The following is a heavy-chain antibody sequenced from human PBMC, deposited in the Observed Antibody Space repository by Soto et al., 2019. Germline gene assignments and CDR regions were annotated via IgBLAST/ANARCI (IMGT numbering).Heavy chain of an antibody. V-gene: IGHV1-69*01. CDR3: ASPYPRGYCSSTSGNLPHYYYGMDV. CDR1: GGTFSSYA. CDR2: IIPIFGTA. J-gene: IGHJ6*02. D-gene: IGHD2-2*01. Sequence: QVQLVQSGAEVKKPGSSVKVSCKASGGTFSSYAISWVRQAPGQGLEWMGGIIPIFGTANYAQKFQGRVTITADESTSTAYMELSSLRSEDTAVYYCASPYPRGYCSSTSGNLPHYYYGMDVWGQGTTVTVSS.